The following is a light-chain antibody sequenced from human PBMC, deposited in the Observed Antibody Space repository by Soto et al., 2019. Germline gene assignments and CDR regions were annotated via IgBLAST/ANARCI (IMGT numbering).Light chain of an antibody. J-gene: IGLJ1*01. CDR2: DDS. CDR1: NIRSKS. V-gene: IGLV3-21*02. CDR3: QVWDGSTDHYV. Sequence: SYELTQPPSVSVAPGQTAKITCGGNNIRSKSVHWYQQKPGQAPVLVVYDDSDRPSGIPERFSGSNSGNPATLTISSVEARDEADYFCQVWDGSTDHYVFGTGTKLTVL.